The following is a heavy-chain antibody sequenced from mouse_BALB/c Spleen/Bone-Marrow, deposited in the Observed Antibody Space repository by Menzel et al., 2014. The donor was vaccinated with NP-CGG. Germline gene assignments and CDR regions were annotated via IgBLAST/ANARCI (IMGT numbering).Heavy chain of an antibody. D-gene: IGHD2-1*01. J-gene: IGHJ2*01. CDR1: GYAFSSSR. CDR2: IYPGDGDT. CDR3: VRGGNYRFDY. V-gene: IGHV1-82*01. Sequence: VKLMESGPELVKPGASVKISCKASGYAFSSSRMNWVKQRPGQGLEWIGRIYPGDGDTNYNGKFKGKATLTADKSSSTAYMQLSSLTSVDSAVYFCVRGGNYRFDYWGQGTTLTVSS.